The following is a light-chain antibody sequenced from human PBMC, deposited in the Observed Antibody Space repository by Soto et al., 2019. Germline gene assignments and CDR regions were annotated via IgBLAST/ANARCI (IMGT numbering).Light chain of an antibody. Sequence: EIVLTQSPATLSSFPGDIVTLSCRASQYINTRLAWYQHRPGQAPRLIIYQTSIRAAGIPARFSASGSGTDFTLTISDVQPEDFALYYCHQRQSWPRTLGQGTKVDIK. V-gene: IGKV3-11*01. CDR1: QYINTR. J-gene: IGKJ1*01. CDR2: QTS. CDR3: HQRQSWPRT.